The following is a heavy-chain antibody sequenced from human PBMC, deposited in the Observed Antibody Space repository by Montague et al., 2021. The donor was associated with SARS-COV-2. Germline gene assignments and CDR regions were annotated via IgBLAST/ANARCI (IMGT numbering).Heavy chain of an antibody. Sequence: SETLSLTCTVSGGSISSYYWSWIRQPPGKGLEWIGYIYYSRSTNYNPSLKSRVTISVDTSKNQFSLKVRSVTAADTAVCYCARRRERWSDAFDIWGQGTMVTVSS. V-gene: IGHV4-59*08. D-gene: IGHD2-15*01. CDR2: IYYSRST. J-gene: IGHJ3*02. CDR1: GGSISSYY. CDR3: ARRRERWSDAFDI.